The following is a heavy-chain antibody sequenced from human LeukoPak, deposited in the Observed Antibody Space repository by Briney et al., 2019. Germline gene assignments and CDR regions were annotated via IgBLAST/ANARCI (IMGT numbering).Heavy chain of an antibody. Sequence: SGGSLRLSCAASGFTFSSYGMHWVRQAPGKGLEWVAVISYDGSNKYYADSVKGRFTISRDNSKNTLYLQMNSLRAEDTAVYYCARETYSGSYGDYWGQGTLVTVSS. J-gene: IGHJ4*02. CDR1: GFTFSSYG. D-gene: IGHD1-26*01. V-gene: IGHV3-30*03. CDR3: ARETYSGSYGDY. CDR2: ISYDGSNK.